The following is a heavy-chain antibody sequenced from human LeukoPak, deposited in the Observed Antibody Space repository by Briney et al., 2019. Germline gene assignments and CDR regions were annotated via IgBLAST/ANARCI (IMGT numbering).Heavy chain of an antibody. V-gene: IGHV4-59*11. Sequence: PSETLSLTCTVSGGSFTTHYWSWIRQPPGKGLEWIGYISYIGSTNYNPSLKSRVTISIDTSNNEVSLMLTSVTAADTAVYYCASDSISMNAFDAWGQGTMVTASS. CDR3: ASDSISMNAFDA. CDR2: ISYIGST. CDR1: GGSFTTHY. D-gene: IGHD3-22*01. J-gene: IGHJ3*01.